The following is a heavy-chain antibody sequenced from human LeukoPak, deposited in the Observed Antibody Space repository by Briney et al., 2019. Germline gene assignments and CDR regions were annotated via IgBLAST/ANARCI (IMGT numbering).Heavy chain of an antibody. CDR2: ISGTGSST. V-gene: IGHV3-23*01. D-gene: IGHD2-2*02. CDR1: GFTFGNYA. J-gene: IGHJ5*02. Sequence: GGSLRLSCEASGFTFGNYAMNWVRQAPGKGLEWVSTISGTGSSTYYADSAKGRFTISRNNSKDTLFLQLNSLTAADTAMYFCAKASVAIPQYCNSWGQGTLVTVSS. CDR3: AKASVAIPQYCNS.